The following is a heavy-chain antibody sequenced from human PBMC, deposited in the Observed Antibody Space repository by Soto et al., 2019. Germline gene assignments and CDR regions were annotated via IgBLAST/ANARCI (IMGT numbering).Heavy chain of an antibody. V-gene: IGHV2-5*02. Sequence: QITLEESGPARVKPTQTLTLTCTFSGFSLSTGGVGVGWIRQPPGKALERLALIYWDDDKRYSPSLRSRLTVTKDTPRNQVVLTRTNMDPVDTATYYCAHRAGLQGNWNGGYFDFWGQGALVTVSS. CDR2: IYWDDDK. CDR1: GFSLSTGGVG. CDR3: AHRAGLQGNWNGGYFDF. D-gene: IGHD1-1*01. J-gene: IGHJ4*02.